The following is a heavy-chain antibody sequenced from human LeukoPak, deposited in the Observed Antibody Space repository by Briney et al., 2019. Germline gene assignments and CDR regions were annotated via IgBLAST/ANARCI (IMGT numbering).Heavy chain of an antibody. V-gene: IGHV4-34*01. J-gene: IGHJ3*02. Sequence: SETLSLTCAVYGGSFNYYYWNWIRQPPGKGLEWIAEINHSGSTNYNPSLKSRVTISVDTSKNQFSLKLSSVTAADTAVYYCARGDRKAPDAFDIWGQGTMVTVSS. CDR3: ARGDRKAPDAFDI. CDR1: GGSFNYYY. CDR2: INHSGST.